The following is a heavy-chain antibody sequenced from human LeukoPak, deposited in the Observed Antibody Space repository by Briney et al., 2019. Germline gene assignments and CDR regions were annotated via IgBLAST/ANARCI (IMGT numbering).Heavy chain of an antibody. V-gene: IGHV3-30*04. CDR2: ISYDGSNK. Sequence: GGSLRLSCAASGFTFSSYAMHWVRQAPGKGLEWVAVISYDGSNKYYADSVKGRFTISRDNSKNTLYLQMNSLRAEDTAVYYCARDTTGGPQLSYYYYGMDVWGKGTTVTVSS. CDR3: ARDTTGGPQLSYYYYGMDV. D-gene: IGHD1-1*01. J-gene: IGHJ6*04. CDR1: GFTFSSYA.